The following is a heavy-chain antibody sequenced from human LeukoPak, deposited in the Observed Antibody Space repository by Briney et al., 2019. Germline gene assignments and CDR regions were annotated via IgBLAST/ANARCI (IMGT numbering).Heavy chain of an antibody. CDR2: IYYSGST. Sequence: SETLSLTCTVSGGSISSGDYYWSWIRQPPGKGLEWIGYIYYSGSTYYNPSLKSRVTISVGASKNPFSLKLSSFTAAHAAVYYCAGGGVRGVEVDYWGQGTLVTVSS. J-gene: IGHJ4*02. D-gene: IGHD3-10*01. CDR3: AGGGVRGVEVDY. V-gene: IGHV4-30-4*08. CDR1: GGSISSGDYY.